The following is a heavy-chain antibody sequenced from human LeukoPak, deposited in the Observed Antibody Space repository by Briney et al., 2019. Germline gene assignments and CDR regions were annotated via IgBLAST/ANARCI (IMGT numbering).Heavy chain of an antibody. V-gene: IGHV3-7*01. CDR3: ARDGGLNTNFGY. CDR2: TKPDGSAE. J-gene: IGHJ4*02. D-gene: IGHD2-15*01. Sequence: GGALRLSCAASGFTFRNYWMGWVRQAPGKGLEWVANTKPDGSAEYYADSVRGRFTTSRDNANNLLDLQMNKLRAEDKAVYYCARDGGLNTNFGYWGQGTLVTVSS. CDR1: GFTFRNYW.